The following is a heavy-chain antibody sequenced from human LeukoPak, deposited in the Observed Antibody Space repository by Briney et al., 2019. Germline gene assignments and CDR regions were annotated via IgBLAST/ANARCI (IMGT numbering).Heavy chain of an antibody. D-gene: IGHD2-2*01. CDR3: ARASVVPAAMFDY. CDR1: GGSISSYY. CDR2: IYYSGST. Sequence: PSETLSLTYTVSGGSISSYYWSWIRQPPGKGLEWIGYIYYSGSTNYNPSLKSRVTISVDTSKNQFSLKLSSVTAADTAVYYCARASVVPAAMFDYWGQGTLVTVSS. V-gene: IGHV4-59*01. J-gene: IGHJ4*02.